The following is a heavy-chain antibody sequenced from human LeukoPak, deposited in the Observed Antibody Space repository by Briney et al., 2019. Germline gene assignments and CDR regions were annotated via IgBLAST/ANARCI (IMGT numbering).Heavy chain of an antibody. CDR2: ISYDGSDK. CDR3: AKSGGYKTIYYYYGMDV. CDR1: GFTFSSYG. J-gene: IGHJ6*02. Sequence: GGSLRLSCAASGFTFSSYGMHWVRQAAGKGLEWVAVISYDGSDKYYGDSVEGRFTISRDNSKNTLYLQMNSLRADDTAVYYCAKSGGYKTIYYYYGMDVWGQGTTVTVSS. D-gene: IGHD5-24*01. V-gene: IGHV3-30*18.